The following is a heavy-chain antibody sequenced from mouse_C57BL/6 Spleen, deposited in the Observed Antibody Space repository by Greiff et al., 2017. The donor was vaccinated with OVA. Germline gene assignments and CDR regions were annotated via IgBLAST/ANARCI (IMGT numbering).Heavy chain of an antibody. J-gene: IGHJ2*01. CDR3: TADYYGSSY. CDR1: GYTFTSYW. CDR2: IHPNSGST. Sequence: QVQLQQPGAELVKPGASVKLSCKASGYTFTSYWMQWVKQRPGQGLEWIGMIHPNSGSTNYNEKFKSKATLTVDKSSSTAYMQLSSLTSEDSAVYYSTADYYGSSYWGQGTTLTVSS. D-gene: IGHD1-1*01. V-gene: IGHV1-64*01.